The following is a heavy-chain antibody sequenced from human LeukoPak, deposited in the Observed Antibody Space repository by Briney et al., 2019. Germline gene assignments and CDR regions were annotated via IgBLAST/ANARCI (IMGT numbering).Heavy chain of an antibody. CDR3: AREVAAALPFDY. CDR1: GFTFSSYW. D-gene: IGHD6-25*01. CDR2: ISGSGGST. J-gene: IGHJ4*02. V-gene: IGHV3-23*01. Sequence: GGSLRLSCAASGFTFSSYWMHWVRQAPGKGLEWVSAISGSGGSTYYADSVKGRFTISRDNSKNTLYLQMNSLRAEDTAVYYCAREVAAALPFDYWGQGTLVTVSS.